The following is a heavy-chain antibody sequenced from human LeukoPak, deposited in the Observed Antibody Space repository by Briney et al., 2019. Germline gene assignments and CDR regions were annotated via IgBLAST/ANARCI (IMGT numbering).Heavy chain of an antibody. V-gene: IGHV3-66*04. D-gene: IGHD2-2*01. J-gene: IGHJ6*02. CDR3: VRPKHSSISWLHYGMDV. Sequence: GGSLRLSCAASGFTLNSSHLTWVRQAPGKGLEWVSLICSDGRTYYADSVRGRFTISRDKSENTLYPQMNSLRVEDTALFYCVRPKHSSISWLHYGMDVWGQGTTVIVSS. CDR1: GFTLNSSH. CDR2: ICSDGRT.